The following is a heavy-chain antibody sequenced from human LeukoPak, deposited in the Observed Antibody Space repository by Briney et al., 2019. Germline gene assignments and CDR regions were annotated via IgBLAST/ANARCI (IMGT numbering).Heavy chain of an antibody. CDR3: ASFQYDSSGFDY. CDR2: IYHGDSDT. Sequence: PGESLQISCKASSDSFTSYCIVCLRQMPGKGGEWMGIIYHGDSDTRYSPSFQGQVTISADKSISTAYLQWSSLKASDTAMYYCASFQYDSSGFDYWGQGTLVTVSS. V-gene: IGHV5-51*01. J-gene: IGHJ4*02. D-gene: IGHD3-22*01. CDR1: SDSFTSYC.